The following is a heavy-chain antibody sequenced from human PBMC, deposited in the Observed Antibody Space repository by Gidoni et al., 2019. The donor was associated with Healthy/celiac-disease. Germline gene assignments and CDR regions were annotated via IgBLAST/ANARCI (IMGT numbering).Heavy chain of an antibody. V-gene: IGHV3-23*01. CDR2: ISGSGGST. Sequence: EVQLLESGGGLVQPGGSLRLSCPASGFPFSSYAMSWVRQAPGKGLEWVSAISGSGGSTYYADSVKGRFTISRDNSKNTLYLQMNSLRAEDTAVYYCAKGVHGAYYYGSGYFDYWGQGTLVTVSS. CDR1: GFPFSSYA. J-gene: IGHJ4*02. CDR3: AKGVHGAYYYGSGYFDY. D-gene: IGHD3-10*01.